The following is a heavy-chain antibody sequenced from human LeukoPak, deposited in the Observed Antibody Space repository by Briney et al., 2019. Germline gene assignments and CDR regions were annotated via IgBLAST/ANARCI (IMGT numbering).Heavy chain of an antibody. D-gene: IGHD5-24*01. CDR3: ARVRDGYNDAYDI. J-gene: IGHJ3*02. CDR1: GGTFSNYA. Sequence: ASVKVSCKASGGTFSNYAISWVRQAPGQGLEWMGGIIPIFVTANYAQKFQGRVTITADESTSTAYMELSSLRSEDTAVYYCARVRDGYNDAYDIWGQGTMVTVTS. CDR2: IIPIFVTA. V-gene: IGHV1-69*13.